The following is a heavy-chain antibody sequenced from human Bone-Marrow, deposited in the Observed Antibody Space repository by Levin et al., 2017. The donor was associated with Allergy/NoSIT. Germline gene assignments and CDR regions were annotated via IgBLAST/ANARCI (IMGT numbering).Heavy chain of an antibody. CDR3: ARGDYYGSGRGENAFDI. Sequence: GGSLRLSCAASGFTFSSYAMHWVRQAPGKGLEWVAVISYDGSNKYYADSVKGRFTISRDNSKNTLYLQMNSLRTEDTTVYYCARGDYYGSGRGENAFDIWGQGTMVTVSS. CDR1: GFTFSSYA. D-gene: IGHD3-10*01. CDR2: ISYDGSNK. V-gene: IGHV3-30-3*01. J-gene: IGHJ3*02.